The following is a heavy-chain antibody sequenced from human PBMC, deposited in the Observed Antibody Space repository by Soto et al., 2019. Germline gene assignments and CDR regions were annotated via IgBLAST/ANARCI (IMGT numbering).Heavy chain of an antibody. CDR1: GGSISSGGYY. CDR2: IYYSGST. CDR3: GGGPLN. Sequence: QVQLQESGPGLVKPSQTLSLTCTVSGGSISSGGYYWSWIRQHPGKGLEWIGYIYYSGSTYYNPSPKNPITILVKPSKDQVLPKLGSVTAGGTAGYYWGGGPLNWGQGTLVTVSS. J-gene: IGHJ4*02. V-gene: IGHV4-31*01.